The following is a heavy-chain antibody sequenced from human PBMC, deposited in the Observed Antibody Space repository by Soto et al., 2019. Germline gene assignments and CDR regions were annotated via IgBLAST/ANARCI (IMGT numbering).Heavy chain of an antibody. J-gene: IGHJ6*02. CDR3: AKDLGYGYGYGRVYGMDV. Sequence: EVQLLESGGGLVQPGGSLRLSCAASGFTFSSYAMSWVRQAPGKGLEWVSVVSGSGGSKYHADSVKGRFTISRDNSKSTLYLQMDSLRVEDTAVYYCAKDLGYGYGYGRVYGMDVWGQGTTVTVSS. CDR1: GFTFSSYA. CDR2: VSGSGGSK. D-gene: IGHD5-18*01. V-gene: IGHV3-23*01.